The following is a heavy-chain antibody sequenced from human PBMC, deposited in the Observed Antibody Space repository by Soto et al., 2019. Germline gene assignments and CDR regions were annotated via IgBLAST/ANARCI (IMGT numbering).Heavy chain of an antibody. D-gene: IGHD3-10*01. CDR3: ARDDEYSGNGMDV. CDR1: EFTFSNYG. V-gene: IGHV3-33*01. Sequence: QVQLVESGGGVVQPGRSLRLSCAASEFTFSNYGMHWVRQAPGKGLEWVAVILNDGSNRYHADSVKDRFTISRDNSKNTLYLQMNSLRAEDTAVYYCARDDEYSGNGMDVWGQGTTVTVS. J-gene: IGHJ6*02. CDR2: ILNDGSNR.